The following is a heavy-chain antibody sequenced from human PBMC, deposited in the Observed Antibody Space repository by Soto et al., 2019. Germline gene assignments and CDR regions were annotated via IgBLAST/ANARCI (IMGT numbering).Heavy chain of an antibody. CDR2: ISAYNGNT. J-gene: IGHJ5*02. V-gene: IGHV1-18*04. Sequence: ASVKVSCKASGYTFTSYGISWVRQAPGQGLEWMGWISAYNGNTNYAQKLQGRVTMTTDTSTSTAYMELRSLRSDDTAVYYCARAPILGNNWIPLGWIDPWGQGTLVTVSS. CDR3: ARAPILGNNWIPLGWIDP. D-gene: IGHD1-20*01. CDR1: GYTFTSYG.